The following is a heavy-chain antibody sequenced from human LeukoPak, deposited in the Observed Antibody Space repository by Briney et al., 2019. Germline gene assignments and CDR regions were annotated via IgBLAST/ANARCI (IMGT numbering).Heavy chain of an antibody. CDR1: GYTFTGYY. Sequence: ASVKVSCKASGYTFTGYYMHWVRQAPGQGLEWMGWINPNSGGTNYAQKFQGRVTMTRDTSISTAYMELSRLRSDDTAVYYCARDYVVVTAIRTARGVWFDPWGQGTLVTVSS. J-gene: IGHJ5*02. CDR3: ARDYVVVTAIRTARGVWFDP. D-gene: IGHD2-21*02. V-gene: IGHV1-2*02. CDR2: INPNSGGT.